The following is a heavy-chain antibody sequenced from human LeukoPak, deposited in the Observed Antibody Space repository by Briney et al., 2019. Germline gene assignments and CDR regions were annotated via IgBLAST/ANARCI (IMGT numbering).Heavy chain of an antibody. D-gene: IGHD4-17*01. CDR1: GFTFSSYS. V-gene: IGHV3-21*01. J-gene: IGHJ6*03. Sequence: GALRLSCAASGFTFSSYSMNWVRQAPGKGLEWVSSISSSSSYIYYADSVKGRFTISRDNAKNSLYLQMNSLRAEDTAVYYCARDYGDFLSYYYYMDVWGKGTTVTVSS. CDR2: ISSSSSYI. CDR3: ARDYGDFLSYYYYMDV.